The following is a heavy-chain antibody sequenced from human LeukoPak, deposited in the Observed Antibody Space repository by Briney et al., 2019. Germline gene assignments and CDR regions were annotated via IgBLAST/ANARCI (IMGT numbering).Heavy chain of an antibody. J-gene: IGHJ6*02. Sequence: VASVTVSCKASGYTFTGYYMHWVRQAPGQGLEWMGWINPNSGGTNYAQKFQGRVTMTRDTSISTAYMELSRLRSDDTAVYYCARVALTVTTVNYYYYGMDVWGQGTTVTVSS. D-gene: IGHD4-11*01. CDR1: GYTFTGYY. V-gene: IGHV1-2*02. CDR3: ARVALTVTTVNYYYYGMDV. CDR2: INPNSGGT.